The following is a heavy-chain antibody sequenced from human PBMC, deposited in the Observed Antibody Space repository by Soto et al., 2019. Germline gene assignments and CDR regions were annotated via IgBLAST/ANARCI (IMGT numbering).Heavy chain of an antibody. V-gene: IGHV4-39*07. CDR2: IYHSGKT. CDR1: GGSISSSSYY. D-gene: IGHD3-9*01. CDR3: ARAPYYDILTGMRWSYYFDS. Sequence: AETLSLTCTVSGGSISSSSYYWGWIRQPPGKGLEWIGNIYHSGKTNYNPSLKSRTTISADTSRNQFSLKVNSVTAADTAVYYCARAPYYDILTGMRWSYYFDSWGQGIQVTVSS. J-gene: IGHJ4*02.